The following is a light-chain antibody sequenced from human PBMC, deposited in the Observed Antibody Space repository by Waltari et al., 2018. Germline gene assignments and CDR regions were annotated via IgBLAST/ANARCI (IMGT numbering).Light chain of an antibody. CDR2: PTP. V-gene: IGLV1-40*01. Sequence: YHQLPGSATKLLSYPTPYRPSGVPGLFSGSKSGTSASRAITGLQAEDEAHYYCQSYDNSLSGVVFGGGTKLTVL. CDR3: QSYDNSLSGVV. J-gene: IGLJ2*01.